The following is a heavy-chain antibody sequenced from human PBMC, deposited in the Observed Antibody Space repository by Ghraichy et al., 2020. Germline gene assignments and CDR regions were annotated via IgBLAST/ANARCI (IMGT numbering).Heavy chain of an antibody. CDR3: ARDFGCDYDRCDHEHSAYSSPGDDFDS. V-gene: IGHV3-74*01. D-gene: IGHD3-22*01. J-gene: IGHJ4*02. CDR2: INSVGSYR. Sequence: GGSLRLSCVASGFTFSKYWMHWVRQAPGKGLVWVARINSVGSYRSYADSVRGRFTVSRDNARNTLYLQMNSLGAEDTAVYYCARDFGCDYDRCDHEHSAYSSPGDDFDSCGQGTVVTVAS. CDR1: GFTFSKYW.